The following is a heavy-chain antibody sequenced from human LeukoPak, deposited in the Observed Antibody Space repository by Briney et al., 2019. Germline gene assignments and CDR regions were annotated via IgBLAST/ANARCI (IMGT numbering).Heavy chain of an antibody. J-gene: IGHJ5*02. CDR1: GYTFTGYY. CDR2: INPNSGGT. Sequence: ASVTVSCKASGYTFTGYYMHWVRQAPGHGLEWMGWINPNSGGTKYAQKFQGRVTMTRDTSISTAYMELSRLRSDDTAVYYCAGALLSYDFWSDTPLWFDPWGQGTLVTVSS. V-gene: IGHV1-2*02. CDR3: AGALLSYDFWSDTPLWFDP. D-gene: IGHD3-3*01.